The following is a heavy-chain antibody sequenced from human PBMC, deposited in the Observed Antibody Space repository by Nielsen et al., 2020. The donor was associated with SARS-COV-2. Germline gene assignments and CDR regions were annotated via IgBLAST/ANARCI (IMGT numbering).Heavy chain of an antibody. CDR3: VKDGAYYGVRGVVHFGY. V-gene: IGHV3-30-3*01. CDR1: GFTFSSFA. CDR2: ISSDGNTR. Sequence: GGSLRLSCAASGFTFSSFAMHWVRQAPGKGLEWVAVISSDGNTRFYPDSVKGRFTISRDNSKNILFLQMNNLRAEDTAVYYCVKDGAYYGVRGVVHFGYGGRGNLVTVSS. D-gene: IGHD3-10*01. J-gene: IGHJ4*02.